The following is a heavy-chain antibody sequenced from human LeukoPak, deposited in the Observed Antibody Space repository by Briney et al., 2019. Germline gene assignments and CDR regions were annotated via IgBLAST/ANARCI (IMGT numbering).Heavy chain of an antibody. CDR2: IYDSGST. J-gene: IGHJ6*02. Sequence: SETLSLTCTVSGGSISSGGYYWSWIRQHPGKGLEWIGYIYDSGSTYYNPSLKSRVTISVDTSTNQFSLKLSSVTAADTAVYYCASQRSGYPYYYGMDVWGQGTTVTVSS. D-gene: IGHD3-10*01. V-gene: IGHV4-31*03. CDR3: ASQRSGYPYYYGMDV. CDR1: GGSISSGGYY.